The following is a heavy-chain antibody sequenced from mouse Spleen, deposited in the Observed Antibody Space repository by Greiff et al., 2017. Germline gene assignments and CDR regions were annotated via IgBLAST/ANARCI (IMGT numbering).Heavy chain of an antibody. Sequence: VQLQQSGPVLVKPGASVKMSCKASGYTFTDYYMNWVKQSHGKSLEWIGVINPYNGGTSYNQKFKGKATLTVDKSSSTAYMELNSLTSEDSAVYYCARYYYGYPDAMDYWGQGTSVTVSS. CDR1: GYTFTDYY. CDR3: ARYYYGYPDAMDY. V-gene: IGHV1-19*01. D-gene: IGHD1-2*01. CDR2: INPYNGGT. J-gene: IGHJ4*01.